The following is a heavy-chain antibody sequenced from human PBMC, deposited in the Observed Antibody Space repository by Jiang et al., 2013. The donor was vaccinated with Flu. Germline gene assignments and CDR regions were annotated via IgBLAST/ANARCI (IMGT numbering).Heavy chain of an antibody. CDR2: IYYSGST. CDR3: ASYSNYYYYYGMDV. Sequence: PGLVKPSETLSLTCTVSGGSISSYYWSWIRQPPGKGLEWIGYIYYSGSTNYNPSLKSRVTISVDTSKNQFSLKLSSVTAADTAVYYCASYSNYYYYYGMDVWGQGTTVTVSS. D-gene: IGHD4-11*01. CDR1: GGSISSYY. V-gene: IGHV4-59*01. J-gene: IGHJ6*02.